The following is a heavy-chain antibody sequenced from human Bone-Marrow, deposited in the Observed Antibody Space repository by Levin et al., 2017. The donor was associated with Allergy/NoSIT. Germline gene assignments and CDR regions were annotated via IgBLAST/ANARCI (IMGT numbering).Heavy chain of an antibody. Sequence: SETLSLTCTVSGGSISSYYWSWIRQPPGKGLEWIGYIYYSGSTNYNPSLKSRVTISVDTSKNQFSLKLSSVTAADTAVYYCARDLGDYVWGSYRYTDWFDPWGQGTLVTVSS. CDR2: IYYSGST. CDR1: GGSISSYY. CDR3: ARDLGDYVWGSYRYTDWFDP. D-gene: IGHD3-16*02. V-gene: IGHV4-59*01. J-gene: IGHJ5*02.